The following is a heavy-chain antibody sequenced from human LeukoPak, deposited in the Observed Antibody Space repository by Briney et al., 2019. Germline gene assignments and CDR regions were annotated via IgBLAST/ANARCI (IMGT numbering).Heavy chain of an antibody. CDR2: IKSKTDGGTT. CDR1: GFTFSNAW. Sequence: GGSLRLSCAASGFTFSNAWMSWVRQAPGKGLEWVGRIKSKTDGGTTDYAAPMKGRFTISRDDSKNTLYLQMNSLKTEDTAVYYCTSGSYYYGMDVWGQGTTVTVSS. CDR3: TSGSYYYGMDV. J-gene: IGHJ6*02. V-gene: IGHV3-15*01.